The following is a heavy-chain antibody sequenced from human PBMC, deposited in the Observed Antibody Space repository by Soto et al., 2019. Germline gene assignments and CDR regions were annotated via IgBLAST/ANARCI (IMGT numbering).Heavy chain of an antibody. CDR1: GFTFSSYG. Sequence: PGGSLRLSCAASGFTFSSYGMHWVRQAPGKGLERVAVISYDGSNKYYADSVKGRFTISRDNSKNTLYLQMNSLRAEDTAVYYCAKDPRPLYYDILTGDYYYGMDVWGQGTTVTVS. J-gene: IGHJ6*02. CDR3: AKDPRPLYYDILTGDYYYGMDV. V-gene: IGHV3-30*18. CDR2: ISYDGSNK. D-gene: IGHD3-9*01.